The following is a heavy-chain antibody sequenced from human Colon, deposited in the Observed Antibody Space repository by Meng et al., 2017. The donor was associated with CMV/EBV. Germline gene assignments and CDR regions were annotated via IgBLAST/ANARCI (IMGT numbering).Heavy chain of an antibody. CDR1: GYTFTAYE. D-gene: IGHD3-10*01. CDR2: INPNSGAT. Sequence: ASVKVSCKASGYTFTAYEIYWARQAHGQGLEWVAWINPNSGATNSAQNFQGRVTMTRDTSISTAYMELNSLKSDDTAVYYCARNGGGLDVWGQGTTVTVSS. J-gene: IGHJ6*02. CDR3: ARNGGGLDV. V-gene: IGHV1-2*02.